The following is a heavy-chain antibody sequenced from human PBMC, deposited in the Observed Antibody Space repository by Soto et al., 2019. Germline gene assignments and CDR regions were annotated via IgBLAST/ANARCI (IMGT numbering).Heavy chain of an antibody. J-gene: IGHJ6*02. D-gene: IGHD1-1*01. CDR3: ARDLAWKRGKVGRYYYGMDV. V-gene: IGHV3-11*06. Sequence: QVLLVESGGGLVKPGGSLRLSCAASGFIFGDYYMSWVRQTPGKGLEWVSYISTRSTYTNYADSVKGRFTISRDNAKNSLYLQMDSLRVEDTAVYYCARDLAWKRGKVGRYYYGMDVWGQGTTVTVSS. CDR2: ISTRSTYT. CDR1: GFIFGDYY.